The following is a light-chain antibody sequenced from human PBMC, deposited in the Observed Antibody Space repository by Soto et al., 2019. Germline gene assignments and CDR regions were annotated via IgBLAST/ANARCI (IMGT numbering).Light chain of an antibody. CDR2: DAS. J-gene: IGKJ5*01. V-gene: IGKV3-11*01. Sequence: EIVLTQSPATLSLSPGERATLSCRASQSVSSYLAWYQQKPGQAPSLLISDASNRATGIPARFSGSVSGTDFTLTISSLEPEDFAVYYCQQRSNWPPITFGQGTRLEIK. CDR1: QSVSSY. CDR3: QQRSNWPPIT.